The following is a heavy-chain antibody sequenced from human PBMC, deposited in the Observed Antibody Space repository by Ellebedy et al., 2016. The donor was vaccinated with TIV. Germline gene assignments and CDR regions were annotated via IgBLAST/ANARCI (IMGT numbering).Heavy chain of an antibody. V-gene: IGHV3-23*01. J-gene: IGHJ4*02. CDR3: AKVMVTKTFDY. CDR1: GFTFRSYA. CDR2: IDASGDRT. Sequence: GESLKISCAASGFTFRSYAMTWVRQAPGKGLEWVSGIDASGDRTFYADSVKGRFTISRDNSKNTLYLQMNSLRDEDTAVYYCAKVMVTKTFDYWGQGTLVTVSS. D-gene: IGHD4-23*01.